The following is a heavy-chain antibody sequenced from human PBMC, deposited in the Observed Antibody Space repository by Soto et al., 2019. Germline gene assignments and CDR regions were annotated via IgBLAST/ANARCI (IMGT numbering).Heavy chain of an antibody. CDR2: ISTSNGDT. D-gene: IGHD3-10*01. J-gene: IGHJ6*02. V-gene: IGHV1-18*03. CDR1: GYSFISHG. Sequence: ASVKVSCKASGYSFISHGITWVRQAPGQGLEWMGWISTSNGDTDIAQRVQGSVAMNIDTSARTVYMEVRRLRSDDLDVYYCVRNNHGAGNYYYAMDVWGQGTTVTVSS. CDR3: VRNNHGAGNYYYAMDV.